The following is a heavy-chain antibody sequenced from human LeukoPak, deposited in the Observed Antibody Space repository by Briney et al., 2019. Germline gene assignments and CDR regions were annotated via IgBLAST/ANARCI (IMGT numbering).Heavy chain of an antibody. CDR1: GGTFSSYA. Sequence: SVKVSCKASGGTFSSYAISWVRQAPGQGLEWMGGIIPIFGTANYAQKFQGRVTITRDTSASTAYMELSSLRSEDTAVYYCARDPGYCSSTSCYTNYYYGMDVWGQGTTVTVSS. V-gene: IGHV1-69*05. CDR2: IIPIFGTA. J-gene: IGHJ6*02. CDR3: ARDPGYCSSTSCYTNYYYGMDV. D-gene: IGHD2-2*02.